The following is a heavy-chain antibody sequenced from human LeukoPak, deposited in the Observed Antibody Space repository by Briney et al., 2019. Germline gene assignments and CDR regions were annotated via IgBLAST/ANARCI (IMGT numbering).Heavy chain of an antibody. CDR1: GFTFSTYA. D-gene: IGHD1-26*01. CDR3: AKMDPIVGASNFDY. V-gene: IGHV3-23*01. J-gene: IGHJ4*02. Sequence: GGSLRLSCAASGFTFSTYAMTWVRQAPGKGLEWVSVISGSGGSTYYADSVKGQFTISRDNSKNTLYLQMNSLRAEDTAVYYCAKMDPIVGASNFDYWGQGTLVTVSS. CDR2: ISGSGGST.